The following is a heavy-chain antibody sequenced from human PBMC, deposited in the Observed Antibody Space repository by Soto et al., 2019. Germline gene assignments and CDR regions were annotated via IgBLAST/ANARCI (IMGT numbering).Heavy chain of an antibody. D-gene: IGHD2-2*02. Sequence: SETLSLTCTVSGGSLSSGTYYWSWIRQPPGKGLEWFGYIYYSGSTNYNPSLKSRVTISVDTSKNQFSLKLSSVTAADTAVYYCARVIREDIVVVPAAILGRRPGAFDIWGQGTMVT. V-gene: IGHV4-61*01. J-gene: IGHJ3*02. CDR2: IYYSGST. CDR3: ARVIREDIVVVPAAILGRRPGAFDI. CDR1: GGSLSSGTYY.